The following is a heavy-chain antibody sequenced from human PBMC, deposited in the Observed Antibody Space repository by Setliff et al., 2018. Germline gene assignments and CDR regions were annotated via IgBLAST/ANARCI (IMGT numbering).Heavy chain of an antibody. Sequence: LRLSCAASGFTFSSYSMNWVRQAPGKGLEWVSSISSSSSYIYYADSVKGRFTISRDNAKNSLYLQMNSLRAEDTAVYYCAKENDFWSGYAFDIWGQGTMVTVSS. V-gene: IGHV3-21*01. J-gene: IGHJ3*02. CDR1: GFTFSSYS. CDR3: AKENDFWSGYAFDI. D-gene: IGHD3-3*01. CDR2: ISSSSSYI.